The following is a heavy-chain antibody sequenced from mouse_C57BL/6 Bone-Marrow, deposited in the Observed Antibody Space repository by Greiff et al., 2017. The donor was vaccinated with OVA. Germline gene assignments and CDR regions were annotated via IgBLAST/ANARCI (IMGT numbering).Heavy chain of an antibody. CDR3: ARLLLPDY. CDR2: IDPSDSYT. J-gene: IGHJ2*01. CDR1: GYTFTSYW. Sequence: VQLQQSGAELVKPGASVKLSCKASGYTFTSYWMQWVKQRPGQGLEWIGEIDPSDSYTNYNQKFKGKATLTVDTSSSTAYMQRSSLTSEDSAVYYCARLLLPDYWGQGTTLTVSA. D-gene: IGHD2-3*01. V-gene: IGHV1-50*01.